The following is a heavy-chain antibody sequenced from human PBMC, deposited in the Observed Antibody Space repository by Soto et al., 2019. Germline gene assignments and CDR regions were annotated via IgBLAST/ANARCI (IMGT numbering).Heavy chain of an antibody. J-gene: IGHJ5*02. Sequence: SETLSLTCAVYGGSFSGYYWSWIRQPPGKGLEWIGEINHSGSTNYNPSLKSRVTISVDTSKNQFSLKLSSVTAADTAVYYCARLYGSGSYYKVTWFDPWGQGTLVTVSS. CDR1: GGSFSGYY. CDR3: ARLYGSGSYYKVTWFDP. CDR2: INHSGST. D-gene: IGHD3-10*01. V-gene: IGHV4-34*01.